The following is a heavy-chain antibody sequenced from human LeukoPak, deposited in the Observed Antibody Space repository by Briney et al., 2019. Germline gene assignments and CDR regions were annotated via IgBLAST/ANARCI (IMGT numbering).Heavy chain of an antibody. J-gene: IGHJ5*02. CDR2: IYPGDSDT. V-gene: IGHV5-51*01. CDR3: ARTAMYYYGSGNHWFDP. CDR1: GYSFTSYW. Sequence: GESLKISCKGSGYSFTSYWIGWVRQMPGKGLEWMGIIYPGDSDTRYSPSFQGQVTISADKSISTAYLQWSSLKASDTAMYYCARTAMYYYGSGNHWFDPWGQGTLVTVSS. D-gene: IGHD3-10*01.